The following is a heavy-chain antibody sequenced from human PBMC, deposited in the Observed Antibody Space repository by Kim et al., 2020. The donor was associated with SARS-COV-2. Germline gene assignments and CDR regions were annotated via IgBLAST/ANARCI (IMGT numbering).Heavy chain of an antibody. J-gene: IGHJ3*02. D-gene: IGHD2-15*01. Sequence: KFQGRVTITRGTSASTAYMELSSLRSEDTAVYYCARVSATDILMGDAFDIWGQGTMVTVSS. CDR3: ARVSATDILMGDAFDI. V-gene: IGHV1-3*01.